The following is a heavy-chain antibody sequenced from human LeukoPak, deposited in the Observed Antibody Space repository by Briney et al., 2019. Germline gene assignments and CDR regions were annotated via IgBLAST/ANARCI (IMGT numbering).Heavy chain of an antibody. CDR3: ARGHYDLNV. CDR1: GFTFSGSW. CDR2: INQDGGEK. V-gene: IGHV3-7*05. J-gene: IGHJ6*02. Sequence: PGGSLRLSCAAPGFTFSGSWMSWVRQAPGKGLEWVAHINQDGGEKNYVDPVKGRFTISRDNAENSLYLQMNSLRVEDTAVYYCARGHYDLNVWGQGTMVTVSS. D-gene: IGHD5-12*01.